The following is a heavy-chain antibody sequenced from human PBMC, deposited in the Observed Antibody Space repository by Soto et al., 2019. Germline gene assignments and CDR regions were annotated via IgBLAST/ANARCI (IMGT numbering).Heavy chain of an antibody. CDR1: GGTFSSYA. J-gene: IGHJ6*02. Sequence: QVQLVQSGAEVKKPGSSVKVSCTASGGTFSSYAISWVRQAPGQGLEWMGGIIPIFGTANYAQKFQGRVTITADESTSRAYMELSSLRSEDTAVYYCARTQVVVPAAARYYYYYGMDVWGQGTTVTVSS. V-gene: IGHV1-69*01. CDR2: IIPIFGTA. D-gene: IGHD2-2*01. CDR3: ARTQVVVPAAARYYYYYGMDV.